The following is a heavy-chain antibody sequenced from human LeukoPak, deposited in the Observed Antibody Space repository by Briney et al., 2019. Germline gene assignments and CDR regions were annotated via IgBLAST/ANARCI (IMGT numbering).Heavy chain of an antibody. CDR3: ARDLGVVPAAD. J-gene: IGHJ4*02. CDR2: IYYSGST. CDR1: GGSISSYY. V-gene: IGHV4-59*01. Sequence: PSETLSLTCTVSGGSISSYYWSWLRQPPGKGLEWIGYIYYSGSTNYNPSLKSRVTISVDTSKNQFSLKLSSVTAADTAVYYCARDLGVVPAADWGQGTLVTVSS. D-gene: IGHD2-2*01.